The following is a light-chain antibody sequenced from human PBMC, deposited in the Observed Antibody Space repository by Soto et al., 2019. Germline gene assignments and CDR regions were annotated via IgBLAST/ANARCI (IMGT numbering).Light chain of an antibody. J-gene: IGKJ1*01. CDR3: QQYKSYWT. CDR1: QRISTW. V-gene: IGKV1-5*01. Sequence: DIQITQSPSTLSASVVDGVTTTCRASQRISTWLAWYQQKPGKAPKLLISDASSLETGVPSRFSGSGSGTEFTLTINSLQPDDFATYYCQQYKSYWTFGQGTKVDIK. CDR2: DAS.